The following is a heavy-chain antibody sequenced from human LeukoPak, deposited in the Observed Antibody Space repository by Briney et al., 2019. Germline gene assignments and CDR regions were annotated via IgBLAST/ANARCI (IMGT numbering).Heavy chain of an antibody. CDR1: DYSISSGDY. J-gene: IGHJ4*02. Sequence: KPSETLSLTCAVSDYSISSGDYWGWIRQPPGKGLEWIGSVYHSGSTHYSPSLKSRVTISVDTSKNQFSLKLSSVTAADTAVYYCARNDSSRYFDYWGQGTLVPVSS. V-gene: IGHV4-38-2*01. CDR2: VYHSGST. CDR3: ARNDSSRYFDY. D-gene: IGHD3-22*01.